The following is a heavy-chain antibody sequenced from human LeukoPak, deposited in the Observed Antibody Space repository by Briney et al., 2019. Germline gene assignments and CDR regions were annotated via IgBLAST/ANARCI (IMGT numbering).Heavy chain of an antibody. Sequence: PGGSLRLSCAVSGFTFSAFSMNWVRQAPGKGLEWLACISSSSRYINYADSVKGRLTISRDNAKNSVFLQMNSLRAEDTAVYYCAKVLIADSYYDSTGAHDGFDMWGQGTMVTVSS. D-gene: IGHD3-22*01. J-gene: IGHJ3*02. CDR3: AKVLIADSYYDSTGAHDGFDM. V-gene: IGHV3-21*06. CDR1: GFTFSAFS. CDR2: ISSSSRYI.